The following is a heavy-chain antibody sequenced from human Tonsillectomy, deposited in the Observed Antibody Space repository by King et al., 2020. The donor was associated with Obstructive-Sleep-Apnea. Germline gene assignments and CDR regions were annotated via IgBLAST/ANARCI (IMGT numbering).Heavy chain of an antibody. J-gene: IGHJ4*02. CDR1: GFTFSSYG. Sequence: VQLVESGGGVVQPGRSLRLSCAASGFTFSSYGMHWVRQAPGKGLEWVAVIWYDGSNKYYADSVKGRLTISRDNSKNTLYLQMNSLRAEDTAVYYCARDGSGSYHRFDYWGQGTLVTVSS. CDR2: IWYDGSNK. D-gene: IGHD3-10*01. V-gene: IGHV3-33*01. CDR3: ARDGSGSYHRFDY.